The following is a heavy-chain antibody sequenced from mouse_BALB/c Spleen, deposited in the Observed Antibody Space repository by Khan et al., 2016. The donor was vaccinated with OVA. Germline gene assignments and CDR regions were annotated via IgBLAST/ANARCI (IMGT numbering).Heavy chain of an antibody. J-gene: IGHJ2*01. V-gene: IGHV1S81*02. CDR2: INPSNGVT. CDR3: TRPYYYGTSWYFDY. CDR1: GYHFTSYY. Sequence: VQLQQSGAELVKPGASVMLSCKASGYHFTSYYMYWVRQRPGQGLEWIGEINPSNGVTNFSEKFETKATLTVDKSSSTAYMQLSSLTSEDSVVYYCTRPYYYGTSWYFDYWGQGTTLTVSS. D-gene: IGHD1-1*01.